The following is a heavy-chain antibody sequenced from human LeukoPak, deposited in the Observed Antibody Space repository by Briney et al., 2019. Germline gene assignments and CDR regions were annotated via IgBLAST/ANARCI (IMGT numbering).Heavy chain of an antibody. J-gene: IGHJ6*03. CDR1: GGSISSGSYY. D-gene: IGHD2-15*01. Sequence: SQTLSLTCTVSGGSISSGSYYWSWIRQPAGKGLEWFGRIYTSGSTNYNPSLKSRATISVDTSKYQFSLKLDSVTAADTAVYYCARAQTCSGGSCYSWYYYYYMDVWGKGTTVTVSS. CDR2: IYTSGST. CDR3: ARAQTCSGGSCYSWYYYYYMDV. V-gene: IGHV4-61*02.